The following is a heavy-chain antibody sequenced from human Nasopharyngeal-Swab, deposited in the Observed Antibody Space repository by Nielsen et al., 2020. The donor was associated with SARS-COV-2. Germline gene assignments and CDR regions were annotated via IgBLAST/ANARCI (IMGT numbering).Heavy chain of an antibody. V-gene: IGHV4-59*08. CDR3: ARQNVLKHLEWTSTFYSYRIDV. Sequence: SETLSLTCTVSGDSMITNSWIWIRQPPGKGLEWIGYIYYNGRTNYTPSLKSRVTVSLDTSRNQSSLKLDSVTAADTATYYCARQNVLKHLEWTSTFYSYRIDVWGKGTTVTVSS. CDR1: GDSMITNS. D-gene: IGHD2/OR15-2a*01. J-gene: IGHJ6*03. CDR2: IYYNGRT.